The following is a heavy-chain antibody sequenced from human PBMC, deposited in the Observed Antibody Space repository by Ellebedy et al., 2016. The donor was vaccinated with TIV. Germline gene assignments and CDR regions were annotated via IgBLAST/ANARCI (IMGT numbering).Heavy chain of an antibody. D-gene: IGHD3/OR15-3a*01. CDR3: ARMGDWSLKD. Sequence: SGPTLVKPTETLTLTCTISGFSLSNASMAVSWIRQPPGKALKWLAHISSSDEKSYSTSLKSRLTISKDTSKSQVVLTMTNMHPVDTATYYCARMGDWSLKDWGQGTLVTVSS. CDR2: ISSSDEK. V-gene: IGHV2-26*03. J-gene: IGHJ4*02. CDR1: GFSLSNASMA.